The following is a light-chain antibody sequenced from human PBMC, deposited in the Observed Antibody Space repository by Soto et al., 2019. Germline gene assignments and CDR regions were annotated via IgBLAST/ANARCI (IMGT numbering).Light chain of an antibody. Sequence: DIQLTQSPSFLSASVGDRVTITCRATHDICSHLAWYQQKPGRAPKLLISETSTLQSGVPSRFSGSGFGTEFTLTVTSLQPEDFATYYCQQVNAAPLTFGGGTKVEIK. J-gene: IGKJ4*01. V-gene: IGKV1-9*01. CDR2: ETS. CDR3: QQVNAAPLT. CDR1: HDICSH.